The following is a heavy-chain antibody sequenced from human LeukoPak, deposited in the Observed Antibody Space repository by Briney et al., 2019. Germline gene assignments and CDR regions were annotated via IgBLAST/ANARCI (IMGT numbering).Heavy chain of an antibody. CDR3: GRQQAAAGDY. V-gene: IGHV3-74*01. CDR2: LSGDGTST. J-gene: IGHJ4*02. Sequence: PGGSLRLSCAAPGFTFSSYWMHWVRQAPGKGLVWLSRLSGDGTSTGYADSVKGRFTISRDNAKNMLYLQMNSLRDEDTAVYYCGRQQAAAGDYWGQGTLVTVSS. D-gene: IGHD6-13*01. CDR1: GFTFSSYW.